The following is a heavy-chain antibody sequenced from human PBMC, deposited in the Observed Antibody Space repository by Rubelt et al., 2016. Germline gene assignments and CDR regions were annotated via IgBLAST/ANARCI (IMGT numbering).Heavy chain of an antibody. CDR3: ARHGGLAGSIRAFDY. CDR1: GDSISTYF. D-gene: IGHD2-2*01. V-gene: IGHV4-59*08. CDR2: IYYTGST. Sequence: QVQLQESGPGLVKPSETLSLSCTVSGDSISTYFWSWIRQPPGKGLEWIGYIYYTGSTNYNSSLKSRVTISVDTSKNQFSLGWSSVTAADTAVYYCARHGGLAGSIRAFDYWGLGTLVAVSS. J-gene: IGHJ4*02.